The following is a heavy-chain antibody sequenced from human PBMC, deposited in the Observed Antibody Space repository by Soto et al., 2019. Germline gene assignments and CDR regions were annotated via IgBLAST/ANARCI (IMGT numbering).Heavy chain of an antibody. J-gene: IGHJ4*02. CDR1: GYSFSNYW. V-gene: IGHV5-51*01. D-gene: IGHD2-15*01. CDR2: IFPADSDT. CDR3: ASSVVVPSTMNYFDY. Sequence: EAQLVQSGAEVKKPGESLKISCKGSGYSFSNYWIAWVRQMPGKGLEWMGIIFPADSDTKYSPSFQGQVTISADKSISTAYLQWRSLQASDTAMYYCASSVVVPSTMNYFDYWGQGSLVTVSS.